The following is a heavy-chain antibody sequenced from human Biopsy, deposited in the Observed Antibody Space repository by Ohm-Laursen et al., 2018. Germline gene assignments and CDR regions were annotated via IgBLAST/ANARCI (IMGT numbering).Heavy chain of an antibody. CDR3: AKVLHNYGMDV. CDR1: GFPFRRYW. J-gene: IGHJ6*02. Sequence: SLRLSCAASGFPFRRYWMTWVRPVPGPGLVWVAPITQAGSTLQYVDSVRGRFPISRDNTKNTLHLQRNRLRADDTAIYYCAKVLHNYGMDVWGQGTTVTVSS. CDR2: ITQAGSTL. V-gene: IGHV3-74*03.